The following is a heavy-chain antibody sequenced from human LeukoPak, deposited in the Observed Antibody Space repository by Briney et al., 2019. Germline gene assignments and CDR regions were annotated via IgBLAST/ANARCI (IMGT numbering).Heavy chain of an antibody. CDR2: ISGSGGST. J-gene: IGHJ4*02. D-gene: IGHD3-3*01. CDR1: GFTCSSYA. CDR3: AKGRFLEWLLN. V-gene: IGHV3-23*01. Sequence: GGSLRLSCAASGFTCSSYAMSWVRQAPGKGLEWVSAISGSGGSTYYAGSAKGRFTISRDNSKNTLYLQMNSLRAEDTAVYYCAKGRFLEWLLNWGQGTLVTVSS.